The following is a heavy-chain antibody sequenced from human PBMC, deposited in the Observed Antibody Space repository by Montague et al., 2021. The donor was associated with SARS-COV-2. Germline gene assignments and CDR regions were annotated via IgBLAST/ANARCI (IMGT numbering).Heavy chain of an antibody. D-gene: IGHD3-10*01. V-gene: IGHV3-43*02. Sequence: SLRLSCAASGFTFDDYAMHWVRQAPGKGLEWVSLISGDGGFTYYADSVKGRFTISRDNSKNSLYLQMNSLRPEDTALYSCAKDFGALWFGELLSYYFDYWGQGTLVTVSS. J-gene: IGHJ4*02. CDR2: ISGDGGFT. CDR1: GFTFDDYA. CDR3: AKDFGALWFGELLSYYFDY.